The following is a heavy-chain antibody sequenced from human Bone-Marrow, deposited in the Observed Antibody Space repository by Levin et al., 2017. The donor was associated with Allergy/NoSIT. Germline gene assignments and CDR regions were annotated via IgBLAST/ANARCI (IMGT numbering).Heavy chain of an antibody. V-gene: IGHV4-34*01. J-gene: IGHJ4*02. CDR2: INHWGTT. Sequence: SQTLSLTCAVSGGAFSGYYWTWIRQSPGKGLEWIGEINHWGTTTYNPSLKSRVTLSVDTSNNQFSLKLTSVTAADTAVYYCASRLCSSTSCDFDYWGQGTLVTVSP. CDR3: ASRLCSSTSCDFDY. CDR1: GGAFSGYY. D-gene: IGHD2-2*01.